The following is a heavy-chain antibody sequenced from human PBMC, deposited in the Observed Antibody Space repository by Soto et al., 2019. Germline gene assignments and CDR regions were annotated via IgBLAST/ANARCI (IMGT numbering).Heavy chain of an antibody. D-gene: IGHD6-13*01. Sequence: PGESLKISCKGSGYSFTSYWIAWVRQMPGKGLEWMGIIYPGDSDIRYRPSFQGQVTISADKSISTAYLQWSSLKAADTAIYYCVRLKSAAAGMDVWGQGTTVTVSS. CDR3: VRLKSAAAGMDV. J-gene: IGHJ6*02. V-gene: IGHV5-51*01. CDR2: IYPGDSDI. CDR1: GYSFTSYW.